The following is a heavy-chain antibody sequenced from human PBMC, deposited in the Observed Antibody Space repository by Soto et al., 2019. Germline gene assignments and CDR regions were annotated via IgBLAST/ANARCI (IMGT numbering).Heavy chain of an antibody. CDR3: VKYTRGS. J-gene: IGHJ4*02. Sequence: EVQLVESGGDLVKPGGSLRLSCAASGFTFYNAWLNWVRQAPGKGLEWVGSIKSTNDGETTDYASPVKGRFTISRDDSITTLYLPLTSLKNGHPAVYYGVKYTRGSGGKGTLVTVAS. CDR1: GFTFYNAW. CDR2: IKSTNDGETT. V-gene: IGHV3-15*07. D-gene: IGHD2-2*02.